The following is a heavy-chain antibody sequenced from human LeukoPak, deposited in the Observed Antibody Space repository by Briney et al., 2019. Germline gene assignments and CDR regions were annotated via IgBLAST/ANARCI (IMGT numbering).Heavy chain of an antibody. V-gene: IGHV4-39*01. CDR2: IYYSGST. Sequence: SETLSLTCTVSGGSISSSSYYWGWIRQPPGKGLEWIGSIYYSGSTYYNPSLKSRVTISVDTSKNRFSLKLSSVTAADTAVYYCARRAAAGPGFDYWGQGTLVTVSS. D-gene: IGHD6-13*01. CDR1: GGSISSSSYY. CDR3: ARRAAAGPGFDY. J-gene: IGHJ4*02.